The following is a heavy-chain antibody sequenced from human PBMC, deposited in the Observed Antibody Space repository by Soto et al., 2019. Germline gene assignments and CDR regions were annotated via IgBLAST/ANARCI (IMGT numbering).Heavy chain of an antibody. Sequence: GASVKVSCKASVYTFTSNGISWVRQAPGQGLEWMGWISAYNGNTNYAQKLQGRVTMTTDTSTSTAYMELRSLRSDDTAVYYCATYPDYYDSSGYLAEFDYWGQGTLVTVSS. J-gene: IGHJ4*02. CDR2: ISAYNGNT. CDR1: VYTFTSNG. V-gene: IGHV1-18*01. CDR3: ATYPDYYDSSGYLAEFDY. D-gene: IGHD3-22*01.